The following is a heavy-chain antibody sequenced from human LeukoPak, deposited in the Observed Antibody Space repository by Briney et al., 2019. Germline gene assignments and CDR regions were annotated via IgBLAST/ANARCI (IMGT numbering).Heavy chain of an antibody. Sequence: HVASVKVSCKASGYTFTSYGISWVRQAPGQGLEWMGWISAYNGNTNYAQKLQGRVTMTTDPSKSTAYMELRSLRSDATAVYYCATSVTLYYYGMDVWGEGTTVTVYS. V-gene: IGHV1-18*01. J-gene: IGHJ6*04. CDR2: ISAYNGNT. CDR1: GYTFTSYG. CDR3: ATSVTLYYYGMDV. D-gene: IGHD4-17*01.